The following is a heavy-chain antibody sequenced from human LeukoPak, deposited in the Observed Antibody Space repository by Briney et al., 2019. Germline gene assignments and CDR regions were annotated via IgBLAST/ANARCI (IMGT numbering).Heavy chain of an antibody. CDR1: GSPFSPIW. V-gene: IGHV3-74*01. CDR3: ARGRYYLDS. CDR2: FNSDGRST. J-gene: IGHJ4*02. D-gene: IGHD4-17*01. Sequence: PGGPLSPPCAPPGSPFSPIWLTWAGKAQGKGLVWVSRFNSDGRSTYYADSVKGRFTISRDNAKNTLYLQMNSLRAEDMAVYYCARGRYYLDSWGQGTLVTVSS.